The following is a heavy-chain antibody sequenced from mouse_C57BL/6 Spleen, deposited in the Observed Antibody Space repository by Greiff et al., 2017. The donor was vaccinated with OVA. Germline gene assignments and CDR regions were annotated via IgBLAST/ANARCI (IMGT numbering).Heavy chain of an antibody. J-gene: IGHJ4*01. CDR1: GFTFSDYG. CDR2: ISSGSSTI. Sequence: EVKVVESGGGLVKPGGSLKLPLASSGFTFSDYGMHWVRQAPEKGLEWVAYISSGSSTIYYADTVKGRFTISRDNAKNTLFLQMTSLRSEDTAMYYCARTYGNSLAMDYWGQGTSVTVSS. D-gene: IGHD2-1*01. CDR3: ARTYGNSLAMDY. V-gene: IGHV5-17*01.